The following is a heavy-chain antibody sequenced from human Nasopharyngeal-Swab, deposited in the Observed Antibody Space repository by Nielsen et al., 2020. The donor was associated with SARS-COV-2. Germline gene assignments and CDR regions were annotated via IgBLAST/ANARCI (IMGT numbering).Heavy chain of an antibody. J-gene: IGHJ3*02. CDR1: GFTFSSYG. Sequence: GESLKIPCAASGFTFSSYGMHWVRQAPGKGLEWVAVIWYDGSNKYYADSVKGRFTISRDNSKNTLYLQMNSLRAEDTAVYYCATDRAVDDAFDIWGQGTMVTVSS. V-gene: IGHV3-33*01. CDR3: ATDRAVDDAFDI. D-gene: IGHD6-19*01. CDR2: IWYDGSNK.